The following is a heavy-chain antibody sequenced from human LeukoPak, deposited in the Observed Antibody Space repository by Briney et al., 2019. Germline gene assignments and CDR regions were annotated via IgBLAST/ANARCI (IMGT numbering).Heavy chain of an antibody. J-gene: IGHJ5*02. Sequence: SAISGSGGSTYYADSVKGRFTISRDNSKNTLYLQMNSLRAEDTAVYYCAKEYSAPRVHWFDPWGQGTLVTVSS. D-gene: IGHD5-18*01. V-gene: IGHV3-23*01. CDR2: ISGSGGST. CDR3: AKEYSAPRVHWFDP.